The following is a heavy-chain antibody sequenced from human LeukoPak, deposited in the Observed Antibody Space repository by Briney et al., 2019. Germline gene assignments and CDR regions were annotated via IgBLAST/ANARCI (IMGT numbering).Heavy chain of an antibody. CDR3: ARAKYCSGGSCYWSLANWFDP. CDR2: MNPNSGNT. J-gene: IGHJ5*02. D-gene: IGHD2-15*01. V-gene: IGHV1-8*02. CDR1: GYSFTVYY. Sequence: ASVKVSCKASGYSFTVYYIHWVRQATGQGLEWMGWMNPNSGNTGHAQKFQGRVTMTRNTSISTAYMELSSLRSEDTAVYYCARAKYCSGGSCYWSLANWFDPWGQGTLVTVSS.